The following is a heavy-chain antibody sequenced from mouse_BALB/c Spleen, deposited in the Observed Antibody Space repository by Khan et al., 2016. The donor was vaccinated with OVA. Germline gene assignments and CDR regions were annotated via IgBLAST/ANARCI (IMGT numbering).Heavy chain of an antibody. J-gene: IGHJ3*01. D-gene: IGHD1-1*01. V-gene: IGHV2-2*02. Sequence: QVQLKQSGPGLVQPSQSLSITCTISGFSLTSYGVHWVRQSPGKGLEWLGVLWSGGSTDYNAAFISRLSISKDNSKSQVFFKMNSLQANDTAIYYCARRGYYYGRGAWFPYWGQGTLVTVSA. CDR3: ARRGYYYGRGAWFPY. CDR2: LWSGGST. CDR1: GFSLTSYG.